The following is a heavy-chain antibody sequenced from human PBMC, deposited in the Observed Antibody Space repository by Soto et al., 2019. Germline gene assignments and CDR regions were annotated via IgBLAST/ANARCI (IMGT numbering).Heavy chain of an antibody. CDR3: ARDLGRYCSGGSCYQI. D-gene: IGHD2-15*01. V-gene: IGHV1-69*04. CDR1: GGTFSSYT. CDR2: IIPILGIA. Sequence: SVKVSCKASGGTFSSYTISWVRQAPGQGLEWMGRIIPILGIANYAQKFQGRVTITADKSTSTAYMELSSLRSEDTAVYYCARDLGRYCSGGSCYQIWGQGTLVTVSS. J-gene: IGHJ4*02.